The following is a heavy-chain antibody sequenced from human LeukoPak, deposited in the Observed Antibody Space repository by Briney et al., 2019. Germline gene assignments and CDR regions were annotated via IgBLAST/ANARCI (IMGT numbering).Heavy chain of an antibody. D-gene: IGHD5-12*01. CDR3: ARPTVSYSGYVFRS. CDR2: INHSGST. V-gene: IGHV4-34*01. J-gene: IGHJ4*02. CDR1: GGSFSGYY. Sequence: ETLSLTCAVYGGSFSGYYWSWIRQPPGKGLEWIGEINHSGSTNYNPSLKSRVTISVDTSKNQFSLKLSSVTAADTAVYYCARPTVSYSGYVFRSWGQGTLVTVSS.